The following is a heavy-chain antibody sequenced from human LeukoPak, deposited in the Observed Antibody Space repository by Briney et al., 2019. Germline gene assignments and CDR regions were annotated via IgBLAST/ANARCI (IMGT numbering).Heavy chain of an antibody. Sequence: GRSLRLSCAASGFSFSSYGMHWVRQAPGKGLEWVAVIWYDGSKKYYADSVKGRFIISRDNSRNTLYLQMNSLRAEDTAVYYCLRDLNWSLDQWGQGTLVTVSS. CDR3: LRDLNWSLDQ. J-gene: IGHJ4*02. CDR1: GFSFSSYG. CDR2: IWYDGSKK. V-gene: IGHV3-33*01. D-gene: IGHD1-20*01.